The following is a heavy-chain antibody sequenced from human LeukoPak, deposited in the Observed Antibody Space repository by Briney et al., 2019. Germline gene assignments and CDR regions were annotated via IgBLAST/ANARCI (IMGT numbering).Heavy chain of an antibody. V-gene: IGHV1-18*01. CDR2: VTSDNRDT. Sequence: ASVKVSCKASGYNFSAYGMTWVRQAPAQGLEWMGWVTSDNRDTKYAPKFQGRVTMTTDMSSTTAYMELRSLRSDDTAVYYCARGSHEYWNDYWGQGTLVTVSS. CDR1: GYNFSAYG. D-gene: IGHD1-1*01. CDR3: ARGSHEYWNDY. J-gene: IGHJ4*02.